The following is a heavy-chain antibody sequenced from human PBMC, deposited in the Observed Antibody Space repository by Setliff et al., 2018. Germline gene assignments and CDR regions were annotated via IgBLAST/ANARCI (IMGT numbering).Heavy chain of an antibody. D-gene: IGHD6-19*01. J-gene: IGHJ6*03. CDR3: ARGETSSGWYIYYYYYMDV. CDR1: GGSVSSGSYY. Sequence: SETLSLPCTVSGGSVSSGSYYWSWIRQPPGKGLEWIGYLYYSGSTNYNPSLKSRVTISVDTSKNQFSLKLSSVTAADTAVYYCARGETSSGWYIYYYYYMDVWGKGTTVTVSS. V-gene: IGHV4-61*01. CDR2: LYYSGST.